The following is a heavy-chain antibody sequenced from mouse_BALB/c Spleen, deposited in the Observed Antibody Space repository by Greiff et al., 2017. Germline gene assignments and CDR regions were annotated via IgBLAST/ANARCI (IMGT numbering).Heavy chain of an antibody. CDR2: INSNGGST. V-gene: IGHV5-6-2*01. J-gene: IGHJ3*01. D-gene: IGHD2-4*01. CDR3: ARNYDYDYQGPFAY. Sequence: EVQLVESGGGLVKLGGSLKLSCAASGFTFSSYYMSWVRQTPEKRLELVAAINSNGGSTYYPDSVKGRFTISRDNAKNTLYLQMSSLKSEDTAMYYCARNYDYDYQGPFAYWGQGTLVTVSA. CDR1: GFTFSSYY.